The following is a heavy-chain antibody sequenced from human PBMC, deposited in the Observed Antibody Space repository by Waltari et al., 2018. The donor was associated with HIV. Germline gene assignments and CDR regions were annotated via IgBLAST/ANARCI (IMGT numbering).Heavy chain of an antibody. D-gene: IGHD3-10*01. V-gene: IGHV3-53*02. CDR1: GFTVSSSQ. CDR2: IYSVGTR. J-gene: IGHJ6*02. Sequence: EVQLVETGGGLIQPGGSLRLSCVASGFTVSSSQMSWFRQAPGKGPEWFSVIYSVGTRYYPDTVKGRFTISRDESKNTVNLQLNSLRAEDTAVYYCGRMMVRGVIMTGVDVWGQGTTVIVSS. CDR3: GRMMVRGVIMTGVDV.